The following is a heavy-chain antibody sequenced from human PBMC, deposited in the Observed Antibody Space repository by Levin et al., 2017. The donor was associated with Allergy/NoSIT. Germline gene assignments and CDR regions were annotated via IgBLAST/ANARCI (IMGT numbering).Heavy chain of an antibody. D-gene: IGHD6-19*01. V-gene: IGHV3-21*01. J-gene: IGHJ4*02. CDR2: ISNHTTYI. Sequence: LSLTCAASGFTFSDYTMHWVRQAPGKGLEWVSTISNHTTYIYYADSVKGRFTISRDNAKNSLFLQMNSLRAEDTAVYYCARRYSSGWYEIDYWGQGTLVTVSS. CDR3: ARRYSSGWYEIDY. CDR1: GFTFSDYT.